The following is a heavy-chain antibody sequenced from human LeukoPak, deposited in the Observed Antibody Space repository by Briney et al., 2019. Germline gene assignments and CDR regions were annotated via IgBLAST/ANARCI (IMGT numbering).Heavy chain of an antibody. Sequence: SLRLSCAASGFAFDDYAMHWVRQAPGKGLEWVSGISWNSGSIGYADSVKGRFTISRDNAKNSLYLQINSLRAEDMALYYCAKDIGWNYERRAFDIWGQGTMVTVSS. D-gene: IGHD1-7*01. J-gene: IGHJ3*02. V-gene: IGHV3-9*03. CDR2: ISWNSGSI. CDR1: GFAFDDYA. CDR3: AKDIGWNYERRAFDI.